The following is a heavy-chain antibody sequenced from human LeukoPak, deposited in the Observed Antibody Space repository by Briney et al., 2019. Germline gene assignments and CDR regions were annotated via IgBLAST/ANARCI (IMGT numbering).Heavy chain of an antibody. Sequence: ASVKVTCKASGYSFTAYYMHWVRQAPGQGLEWMGWINPNSGGTNYAQKFQGRVTMTRDTSITTAYMEMSRLRSDDTALYYCARSPHILTGENFDYWGQGTLVTVSS. CDR2: INPNSGGT. V-gene: IGHV1-2*02. CDR3: ARSPHILTGENFDY. D-gene: IGHD3-9*01. J-gene: IGHJ4*02. CDR1: GYSFTAYY.